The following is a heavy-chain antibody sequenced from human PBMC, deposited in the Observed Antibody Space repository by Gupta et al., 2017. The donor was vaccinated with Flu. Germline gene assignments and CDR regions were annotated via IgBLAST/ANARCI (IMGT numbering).Heavy chain of an antibody. CDR2: ISSSGVT. Sequence: EVQLVESGGGLVQPGGYLRLSCAAHGFTFSASAVSWVRRAPGKALECVSFISSSGVTYYTDSVKGRFTISRDNAKNSVYLQMDSLRAEDTVFYYCARGHWDSWGQGTLVTVSS. CDR1: GFTFSASA. CDR3: ARGHWDS. V-gene: IGHV3-48*03. D-gene: IGHD1-26*01. J-gene: IGHJ5*02.